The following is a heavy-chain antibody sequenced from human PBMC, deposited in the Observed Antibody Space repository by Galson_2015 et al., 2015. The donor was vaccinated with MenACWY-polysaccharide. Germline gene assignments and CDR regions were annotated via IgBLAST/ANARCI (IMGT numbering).Heavy chain of an antibody. CDR3: AKDLPGVAVAGAADY. J-gene: IGHJ4*02. CDR2: ISGRGEST. CDR1: GFTFSTYA. D-gene: IGHD6-19*01. Sequence: SLRLSCAASGFTFSTYAMSWVRQVPGKGLEWVSGISGRGESTHYIDSVKGRFTISRDNSKNTLYLQMSSLRAEDTALYYCAKDLPGVAVAGAADYWGQGTLVTVSS. V-gene: IGHV3-23*01.